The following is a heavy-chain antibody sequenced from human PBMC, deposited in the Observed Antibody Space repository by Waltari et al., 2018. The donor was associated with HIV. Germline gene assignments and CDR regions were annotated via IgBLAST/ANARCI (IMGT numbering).Heavy chain of an antibody. V-gene: IGHV3-53*01. D-gene: IGHD3-22*01. CDR2: IYSGVST. CDR1: GFTVNSNY. CDR3: ARDRPNYYDSSGYSSVFDV. Sequence: QLVESGGGLIQPGGSLRLSCAASGFTVNSNYVNWVSQAPGKGRREKRVIYSGVSTYSADAVKGRVTISRDNSKNTIYLQMNSLRAEDTAVYYCARDRPNYYDSSGYSSVFDVWGQGTMVTVSS. J-gene: IGHJ3*01.